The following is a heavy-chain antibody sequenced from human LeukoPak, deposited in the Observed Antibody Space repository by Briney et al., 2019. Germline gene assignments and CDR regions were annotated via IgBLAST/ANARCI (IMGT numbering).Heavy chain of an antibody. CDR3: ARYPSPAYSSTLYEAFFDY. Sequence: SETLSLTCTVSGGSISSSSYYWGWIRQPPGKGLEWIGSIYYSGSTYYNPSLKSRVTISVDTSKNQFSLKLSSVTAADTAVYYCARYPSPAYSSTLYEAFFDYWGQGTLVTVSS. V-gene: IGHV4-39*07. CDR2: IYYSGST. J-gene: IGHJ4*02. D-gene: IGHD6-13*01. CDR1: GGSISSSSYY.